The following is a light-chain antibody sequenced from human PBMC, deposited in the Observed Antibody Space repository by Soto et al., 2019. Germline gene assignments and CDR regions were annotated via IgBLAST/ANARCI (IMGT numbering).Light chain of an antibody. J-gene: IGKJ5*01. Sequence: AIQLTQSPSSLSASVGDRVTISCRASQDVRGALAWYQQKPGTAPKILIYDVSVLESGVPTRFSGSGFGTDFTLTITSLQPVDFATYYCQQFNSYPITFGQGTRLEIK. CDR2: DVS. V-gene: IGKV1-13*02. CDR3: QQFNSYPIT. CDR1: QDVRGA.